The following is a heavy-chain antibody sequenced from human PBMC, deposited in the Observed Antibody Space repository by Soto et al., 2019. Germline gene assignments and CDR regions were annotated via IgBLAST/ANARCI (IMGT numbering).Heavy chain of an antibody. CDR2: ISAYNGNT. CDR1: GYTFTSYG. Sequence: ASVKVSCKASGYTFTSYGISWVRQAPGQGLEWMGWISAYNGNTNYAQKLQGRVTMTTDTSTSTAYMELRSLRSDDTAVYYCAREEYHYGSGKGFDIWGQGTMVTVSS. J-gene: IGHJ3*02. V-gene: IGHV1-18*01. CDR3: AREEYHYGSGKGFDI. D-gene: IGHD3-10*01.